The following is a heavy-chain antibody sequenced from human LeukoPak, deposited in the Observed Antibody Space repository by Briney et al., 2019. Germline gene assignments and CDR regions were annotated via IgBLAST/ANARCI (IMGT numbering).Heavy chain of an antibody. Sequence: SVKVSCKASGGTFSSYAISWVRQAPGQGLEWMGGIIPIFGTANYAQKFQGRVTITADESTSTAYMELSSLRSEDTAVYYCARAGKGYSSGWYIDYWGQGTLVTVSS. CDR1: GGTFSSYA. CDR3: ARAGKGYSSGWYIDY. CDR2: IIPIFGTA. J-gene: IGHJ4*02. D-gene: IGHD6-19*01. V-gene: IGHV1-69*13.